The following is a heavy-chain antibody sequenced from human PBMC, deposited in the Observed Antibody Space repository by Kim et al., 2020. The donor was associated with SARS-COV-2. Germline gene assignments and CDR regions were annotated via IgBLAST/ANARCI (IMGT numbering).Heavy chain of an antibody. D-gene: IGHD3-10*01. J-gene: IGHJ4*02. CDR3: ASGGSGSYPFDY. V-gene: IGHV1-18*01. Sequence: NYARKLQGRVTMTTDTSTSTAYMELRSLRSDDTAVYYCASGGSGSYPFDYWGQGTLVTVSS.